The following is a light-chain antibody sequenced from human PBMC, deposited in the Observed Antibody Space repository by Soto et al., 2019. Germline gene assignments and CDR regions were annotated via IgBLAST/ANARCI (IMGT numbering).Light chain of an antibody. CDR2: AAS. CDR1: QSVRSW. V-gene: IGKV1-5*01. J-gene: IGKJ5*01. Sequence: DIQMTQSPSTLSASVGDRVTITCRASQSVRSWLAWYQQKPGAAPKLLIYAASALHSGVPSRFSGSGSGTDFTLTISSLHPEDFAVYFCQQFKNYPITFGQGTRLEIK. CDR3: QQFKNYPIT.